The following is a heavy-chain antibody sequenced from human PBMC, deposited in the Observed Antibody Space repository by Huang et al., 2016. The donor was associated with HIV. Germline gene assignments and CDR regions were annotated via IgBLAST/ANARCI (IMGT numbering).Heavy chain of an antibody. V-gene: IGHV3-30*01. Sequence: VQLVESGGGVVQPGRSLRLFCSASGLSFSSFAMHWIRLSPGKCTQWRAVILTDGTIKNYSDSVRGRFIISRDNSKGTVYLQMNGLRPDDTAVYSCARTGSYYYGSGIYHFGDYWGQGTLVTVSS. CDR2: ILTDGTIK. CDR1: GLSFSSFA. CDR3: ARTGSYYYGSGIYHFGDY. D-gene: IGHD3-10*01. J-gene: IGHJ4*02.